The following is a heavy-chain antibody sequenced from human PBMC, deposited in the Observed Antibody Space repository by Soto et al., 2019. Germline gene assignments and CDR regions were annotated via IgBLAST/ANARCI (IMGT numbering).Heavy chain of an antibody. CDR3: AREPLAHSYFDL. V-gene: IGHV4-4*07. CDR1: GGSISGYY. J-gene: IGHJ4*02. CDR2: MYNSERT. Sequence: SETLSLTCTVSGGSISGYYWSWIRQPAGKGLEWIGRMYNSERTNYNPSLKSRVTMSMDTSKNQFSLKLTSVTAADTAVYFCAREPLAHSYFDLWGQGTLVTVS.